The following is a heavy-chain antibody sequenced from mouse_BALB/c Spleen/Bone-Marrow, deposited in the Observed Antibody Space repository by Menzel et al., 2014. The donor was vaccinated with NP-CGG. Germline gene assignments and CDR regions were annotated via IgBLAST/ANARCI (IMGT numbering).Heavy chain of an antibody. V-gene: IGHV5-17*02. CDR1: GFTFSSFG. D-gene: IGHD2-4*01. CDR2: ISSGSSTI. CDR3: TRKGALITHYYAMDY. J-gene: IGHJ4*01. Sequence: EVNVVESGGGLVQPGGSRKLSCAASGFTFSSFGMHWVRQAPEKGLEWVAYISSGSSTIYYADTVKGRFTISRDNPKNTLFLQMTRLRSEDTAMYYCTRKGALITHYYAMDYWGQGTSVTVSS.